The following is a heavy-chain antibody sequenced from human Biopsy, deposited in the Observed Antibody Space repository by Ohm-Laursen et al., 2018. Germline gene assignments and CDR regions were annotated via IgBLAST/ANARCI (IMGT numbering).Heavy chain of an antibody. Sequence: TLSLTCTASGGSISSDYWSWIRQTPGKGLEWIGYIYYSGSTNYNPFLKSRVTISVDTSKNQFSLRLNSVTAADTAVYYCARATNSTGWPYYYFYGMDVWGQGTTVTVSS. V-gene: IGHV4-59*01. CDR3: ARATNSTGWPYYYFYGMDV. CDR2: IYYSGST. J-gene: IGHJ6*02. D-gene: IGHD2/OR15-2a*01. CDR1: GGSISSDY.